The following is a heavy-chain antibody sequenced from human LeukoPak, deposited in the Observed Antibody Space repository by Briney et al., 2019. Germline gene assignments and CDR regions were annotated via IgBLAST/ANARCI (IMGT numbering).Heavy chain of an antibody. CDR2: ISYDGSNK. Sequence: GGSLRLSCAASGFTFSSYAMHWVRQAPGKGLEWVAVISYDGSNKYYADFVKGRFTISRDNSKNTLYLQMNSLRAEDTAVYYCARAPYGRPIDYWGQGTLVTVSS. CDR3: ARAPYGRPIDY. V-gene: IGHV3-30-3*01. CDR1: GFTFSSYA. J-gene: IGHJ4*02. D-gene: IGHD4-17*01.